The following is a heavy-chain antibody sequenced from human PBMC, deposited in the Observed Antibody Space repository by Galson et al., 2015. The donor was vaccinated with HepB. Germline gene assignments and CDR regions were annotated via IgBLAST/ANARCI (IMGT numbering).Heavy chain of an antibody. J-gene: IGHJ6*02. CDR3: ARGVGWEPRGPYYYGMDV. D-gene: IGHD1-26*01. Sequence: SLRLSCAASGFTFSSYGMHWVRQAPGKGLEWVAVIWYDGSNKYYADSVKGRFTISRDNSKNTLYLQMNSLRAEDTAVYYCARGVGWEPRGPYYYGMDVWGQGTTVTVSS. CDR2: IWYDGSNK. V-gene: IGHV3-33*01. CDR1: GFTFSSYG.